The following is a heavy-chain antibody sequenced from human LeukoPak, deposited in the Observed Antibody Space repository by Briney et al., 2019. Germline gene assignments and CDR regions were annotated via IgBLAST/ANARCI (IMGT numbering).Heavy chain of an antibody. V-gene: IGHV3-23*01. J-gene: IGHJ4*02. D-gene: IGHD3-10*02. CDR1: GFTFSSYA. CDR2: ISDNGGST. CDR3: ACRKGVGWHYVN. Sequence: PGGSLRLSCVDSGFTFSSYAMSWVRQVPGKGLEWVSGISDNGGSTYYADSVKGRFTISRDNSKNTLYLQMNRLRLEDTDIYYCACRKGVGWHYVNWGQGTLVTVSS.